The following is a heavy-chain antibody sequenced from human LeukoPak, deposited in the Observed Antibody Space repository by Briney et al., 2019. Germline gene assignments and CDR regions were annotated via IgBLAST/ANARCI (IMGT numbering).Heavy chain of an antibody. CDR2: ISSSSSYT. CDR1: GFTFSDYY. D-gene: IGHD2-15*01. V-gene: IGHV3-11*06. J-gene: IGHJ4*02. Sequence: GGSLRLSCAASGFTFSDYYMSWIRQAPGKGLEWVSYISSSSSYTNYADSVKGRFTISRDNAKNSLYLKMNSLRAEDTAVYYCAREKVVAATLDYWGQGTLVTVSS. CDR3: AREKVVAATLDY.